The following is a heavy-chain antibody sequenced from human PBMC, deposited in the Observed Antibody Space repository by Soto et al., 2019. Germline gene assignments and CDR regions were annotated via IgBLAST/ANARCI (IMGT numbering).Heavy chain of an antibody. D-gene: IGHD3-22*01. CDR1: GYTFIGYY. CDR3: ARARTNYYNTSDYDF. Sequence: ASVKVSCKASGYTFIGYYMHWLRQSPGQGLEWMGWINPNSGDTNYAQKFQGRVTMTRDTSISTAYTELSRLRFDDTAVYYCARARTNYYNTSDYDFWGQGTLVTVPS. V-gene: IGHV1-2*02. J-gene: IGHJ4*02. CDR2: INPNSGDT.